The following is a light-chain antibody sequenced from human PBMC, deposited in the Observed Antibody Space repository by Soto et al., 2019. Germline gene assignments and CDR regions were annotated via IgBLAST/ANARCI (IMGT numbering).Light chain of an antibody. CDR3: SSYAGTNNLV. V-gene: IGLV2-8*02. CDR2: EVI. Sequence: QSALTQPPSASRSPGQSVTISCTGTSSDVGGYNYVSWYQQHPGKAPKLMIYEVIKRPSGVPDRFSGSKSGNTASRTVSGLQAEDEADYSCSSYAGTNNLVFGGGTKVTVL. J-gene: IGLJ2*01. CDR1: SSDVGGYNY.